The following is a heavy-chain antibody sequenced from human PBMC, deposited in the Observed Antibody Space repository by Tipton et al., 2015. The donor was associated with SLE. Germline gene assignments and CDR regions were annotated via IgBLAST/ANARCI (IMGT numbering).Heavy chain of an antibody. CDR3: ATSVGDYESGDYGMDV. J-gene: IGHJ6*02. CDR1: GGSISSGSYY. Sequence: TLSLTCTVSGGSISSGSYYWSWIRQPAGKGLEWIGRIYTSGSTNYNPSLKSRVTISVDTSKNQFSLKLNSVTAADTAVYYCATSVGDYESGDYGMDVWGLGTSVTVFS. V-gene: IGHV4-61*02. D-gene: IGHD4-17*01. CDR2: IYTSGST.